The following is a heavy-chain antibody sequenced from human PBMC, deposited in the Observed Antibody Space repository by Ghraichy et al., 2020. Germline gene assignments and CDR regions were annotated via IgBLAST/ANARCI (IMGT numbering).Heavy chain of an antibody. CDR1: GYTLTELS. V-gene: IGHV1-24*01. J-gene: IGHJ3*02. CDR2: FDPEDGET. CDR3: ATVLGSGNYAFDI. D-gene: IGHD3-10*01. Sequence: ASVKVSCKVSGYTLTELSMHWVRQAPGKGLDWMGGFDPEDGETIYAQKFQGRVTMTEDTSTDTAYMELSSLRSEDTAVYYCATVLGSGNYAFDIWGQGTMVTVSS.